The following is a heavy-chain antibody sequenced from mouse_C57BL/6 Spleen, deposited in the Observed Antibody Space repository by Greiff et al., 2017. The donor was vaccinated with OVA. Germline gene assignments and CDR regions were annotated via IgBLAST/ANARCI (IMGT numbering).Heavy chain of an antibody. CDR1: GYAFSSSW. D-gene: IGHD3-3*01. Sequence: QVQLQQSGPELVKPGASVKISCKASGYAFSSSWMNWVKQRPGKGLEWIGRIYPGDGDTNYNGKFKGKATLTADKSSSTAYMQLSSLTSEDAAVDFCASGAETRYLDYWGQGTTLTVSS. V-gene: IGHV1-82*01. J-gene: IGHJ2*01. CDR2: IYPGDGDT. CDR3: ASGAETRYLDY.